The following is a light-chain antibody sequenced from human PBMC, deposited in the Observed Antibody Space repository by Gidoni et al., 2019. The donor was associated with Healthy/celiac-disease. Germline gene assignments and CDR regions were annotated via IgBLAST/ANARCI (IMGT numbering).Light chain of an antibody. J-gene: IGLJ2*01. V-gene: IGLV3-19*01. CDR1: SLQSYY. CDR3: NSRDSSGNHVV. Sequence: SSELTQDPAVSVALGQTVRITCQGDSLQSYYASWYQQKPGPAPVLVIYGKNNRPSAIPDLFSGSSSGNTASLTITGAQAEDEADYYCNSRDSSGNHVVFGGGTKLTVL. CDR2: GKN.